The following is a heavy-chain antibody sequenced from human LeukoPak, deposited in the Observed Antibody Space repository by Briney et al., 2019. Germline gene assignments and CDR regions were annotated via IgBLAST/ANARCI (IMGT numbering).Heavy chain of an antibody. D-gene: IGHD3-22*01. CDR2: IYYSGST. Sequence: SETLSLTCTVSGGSISSGGYYWSWIRQHPGKGLEWIGYIYYSGSTYYNPSLKSRVTISVDTSKNQFSLKLSSVTAADTAVYYCARVVTYYYDSSGYPLPYYFDYRGQGTLVTVSS. CDR3: ARVVTYYYDSSGYPLPYYFDY. V-gene: IGHV4-31*03. CDR1: GGSISSGGYY. J-gene: IGHJ4*02.